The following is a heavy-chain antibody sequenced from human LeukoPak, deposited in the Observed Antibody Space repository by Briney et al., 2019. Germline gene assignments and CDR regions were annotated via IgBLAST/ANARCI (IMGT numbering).Heavy chain of an antibody. Sequence: PGGSLRLSCAASGFTFSSYGMYWVRQAPGKGLEWVSYISFSGSNVHYTDSVKGRFTISRDNSKSTLFLQMNSLRPEDTAVYYCAKPTTGSPTAAGLDYWGRGPLVTVSS. CDR2: ISFSGSNV. D-gene: IGHD1-1*01. CDR3: AKPTTGSPTAAGLDY. J-gene: IGHJ4*02. CDR1: GFTFSSYG. V-gene: IGHV3-30*02.